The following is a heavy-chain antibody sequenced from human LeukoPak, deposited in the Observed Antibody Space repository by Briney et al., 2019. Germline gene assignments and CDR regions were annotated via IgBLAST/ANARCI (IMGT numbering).Heavy chain of an antibody. CDR1: GYSFTSYW. D-gene: IGHD5-18*01. CDR2: IYPGDPDT. V-gene: IGHV5-51*01. J-gene: IGHJ4*02. CDR3: FGSGYSYGIDY. Sequence: GESLKISCKGSGYSFTSYWIGWVRRMPGKGLEWMGIIYPGDPDTRYSPSFQGQVTISADKSISTAYLQWSSLKASDTAMYYCFGSGYSYGIDYWGQGTLVTVSS.